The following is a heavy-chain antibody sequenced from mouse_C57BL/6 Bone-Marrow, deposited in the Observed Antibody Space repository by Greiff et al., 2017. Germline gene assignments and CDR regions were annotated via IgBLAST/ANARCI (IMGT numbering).Heavy chain of an antibody. J-gene: IGHJ2*01. CDR3: ARWDWDLYYFDY. CDR2: IYPRSGNT. CDR1: GYTFTSYG. D-gene: IGHD4-1*01. V-gene: IGHV1-81*01. Sequence: VKLVESGAELARPGASVKLSCKASGYTFTSYGISWVKQRTGQGLEWIGEIYPRSGNTYYNEKFKGKATLTADKSSSTAYMELRSLTSEDSAVYFCARWDWDLYYFDYWGQGTTLTVSS.